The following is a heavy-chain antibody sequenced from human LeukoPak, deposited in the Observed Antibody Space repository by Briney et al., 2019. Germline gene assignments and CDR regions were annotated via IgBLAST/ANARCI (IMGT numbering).Heavy chain of an antibody. CDR2: VHYGRSP. D-gene: IGHD6-25*01. V-gene: IGHV4-39*02. CDR1: GDSISRSTYY. Sequence: SETLSLTCTVSGDSISRSTYYWAWIRQPPGKGLELIGSVHYGRSPYFNQSLECRDTISVDTSTNHFSLKMSSVTAADTAVYYCARSSGTGTFFYWVQGTLVTVSS. CDR3: ARSSGTGTFFY. J-gene: IGHJ4*02.